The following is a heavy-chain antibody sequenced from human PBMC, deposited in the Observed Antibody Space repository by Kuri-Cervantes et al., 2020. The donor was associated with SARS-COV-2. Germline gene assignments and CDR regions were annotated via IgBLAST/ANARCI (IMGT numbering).Heavy chain of an antibody. V-gene: IGHV4-59*01. Sequence: SETLSLTCTVSGDSMSTYYWTWIRQPPGKGLEWIGYIYYSGSTTYNPSLKSRVTISLDTSKNQFSLKLSSVTAADTAVYYCARDSRSSYQVLLDRYYYSYMDVWGKGTTVTVSS. D-gene: IGHD3-3*01. CDR1: GDSMSTYY. CDR2: IYYSGST. CDR3: ARDSRSSYQVLLDRYYYSYMDV. J-gene: IGHJ6*03.